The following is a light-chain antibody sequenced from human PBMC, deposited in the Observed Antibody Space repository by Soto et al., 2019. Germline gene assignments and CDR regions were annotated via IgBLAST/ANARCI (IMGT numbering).Light chain of an antibody. CDR3: LQYGDSIT. Sequence: IFLTQSPGSLSLSSGERATLSCRASQTVRSSYLAWYQQRPGQPPKLLIYGAFNRAIGTPDRFSGSESGRDYNLTISRLDPEDSAVYYCLQYGDSITFGGGTKVEI. J-gene: IGKJ4*01. CDR2: GAF. V-gene: IGKV3-20*01. CDR1: QTVRSSY.